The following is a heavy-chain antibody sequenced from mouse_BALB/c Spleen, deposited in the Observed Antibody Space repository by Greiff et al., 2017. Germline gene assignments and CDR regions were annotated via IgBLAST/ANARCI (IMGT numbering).Heavy chain of an antibody. CDR3: ARGTYYRAMDY. V-gene: IGHV1-12*01. CDR2: IYPGNGDT. Sequence: LQQPGAELVKPGASVKMSCKASGYTFTSYNMHWVKQTPGQGLEWIGAIYPGNGDTSYNQKFKGKATLTADKSSSTAYMQLSSLTSEDSAVYYCARGTYYRAMDYWGQGTSVTVSS. D-gene: IGHD2-12*01. J-gene: IGHJ4*01. CDR1: GYTFTSYN.